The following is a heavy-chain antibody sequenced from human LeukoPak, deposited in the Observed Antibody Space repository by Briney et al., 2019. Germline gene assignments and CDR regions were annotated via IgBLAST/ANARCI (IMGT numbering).Heavy chain of an antibody. CDR1: GFTFSSYA. Sequence: GGSLRLSCAASGFTFSSYAMSWVRQAPGKGLEWVSAISGSGGSTYYADSVKGRFTISRDNSKNTLYLQMNSLRAEDTAVYYCAKSRQMAHYYDSLYYYGMDVWGQGTTVTVSS. D-gene: IGHD3-22*01. J-gene: IGHJ6*02. CDR2: ISGSGGST. CDR3: AKSRQMAHYYDSLYYYGMDV. V-gene: IGHV3-23*01.